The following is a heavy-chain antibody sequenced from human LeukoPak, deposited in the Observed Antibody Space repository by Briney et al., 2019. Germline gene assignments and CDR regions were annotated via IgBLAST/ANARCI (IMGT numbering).Heavy chain of an antibody. CDR1: GGSISNYY. CDR3: ARRSSGSYGL. CDR2: IYYSGST. J-gene: IGHJ4*02. Sequence: SETLSLTCTVSGGSISNYYWSWIRQPPGKGLEWIGYIYYSGSTNYNPSLKSRVTISVDTSKNQFSLKLSSVTAADTAVYYCARRSSGSYGLWGQGTLVTVSS. D-gene: IGHD1-26*01. V-gene: IGHV4-59*08.